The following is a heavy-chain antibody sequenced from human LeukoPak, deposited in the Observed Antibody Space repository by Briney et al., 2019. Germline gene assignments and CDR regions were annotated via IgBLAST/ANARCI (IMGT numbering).Heavy chain of an antibody. V-gene: IGHV3-64*01. CDR3: ARGPQPYDDSGSRAFDI. D-gene: IGHD4-17*01. Sequence: GGSLRLSCAASGFTFSDYAMHWVRQAPGKKLEYVSTFSSNGDITYYATSVKGRFTISRDNSKNTLFLQLGSLRAEDMAVYYCARGPQPYDDSGSRAFDIWGQGAMVTVSS. CDR2: FSSNGDIT. J-gene: IGHJ3*02. CDR1: GFTFSDYA.